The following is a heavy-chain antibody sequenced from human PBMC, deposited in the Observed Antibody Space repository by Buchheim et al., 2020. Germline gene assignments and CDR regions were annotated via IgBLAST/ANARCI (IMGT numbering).Heavy chain of an antibody. CDR3: AKMYGNNYADDGMDV. CDR1: GFTFSTYD. J-gene: IGHJ6*02. CDR2: ISYDGSDK. Sequence: QVQLVESGGGVVQPGRSLRLSCAASGFTFSTYDMPWVRQAPGKGLEWVALISYDGSDKYYADSVKGRFTISRDNSKKTLYLQMNSLRAEGTAVYYCAKMYGNNYADDGMDVWGQGT. D-gene: IGHD4-11*01. V-gene: IGHV3-30*18.